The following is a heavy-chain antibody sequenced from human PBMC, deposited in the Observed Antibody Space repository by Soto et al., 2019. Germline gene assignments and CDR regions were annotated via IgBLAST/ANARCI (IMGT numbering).Heavy chain of an antibody. Sequence: EVQLVESGGGLVKPGGSLRLSCAASGFTFSSHTMNWVRQAPGKGLEWVSAISSNSYYIYYAESVKGRFTISRDNGKNSLYLQMDSLRAEDTALYYCARELGAREAGYSSPSAYFDYWGQGTLVAVSS. V-gene: IGHV3-21*06. D-gene: IGHD6-6*01. CDR1: GFTFSSHT. CDR3: ARELGAREAGYSSPSAYFDY. J-gene: IGHJ4*02. CDR2: ISSNSYYI.